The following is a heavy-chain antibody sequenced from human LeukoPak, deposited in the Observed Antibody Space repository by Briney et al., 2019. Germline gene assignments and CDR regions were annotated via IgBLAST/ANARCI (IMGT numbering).Heavy chain of an antibody. CDR1: GFTFSSYA. CDR2: ISGGSSFT. V-gene: IGHV3-21*01. J-gene: IGHJ4*02. D-gene: IGHD6-19*01. CDR3: ARDLGYSSGPNY. Sequence: GGSLRLSCAASGFTFSSYAMSWVRQAPGKGLEWVSYISGGSSFTYYVDSVKGRFTISRDNAKNSLYLQMNSLRAEDTAVYYCARDLGYSSGPNYWGQGTRVTVSS.